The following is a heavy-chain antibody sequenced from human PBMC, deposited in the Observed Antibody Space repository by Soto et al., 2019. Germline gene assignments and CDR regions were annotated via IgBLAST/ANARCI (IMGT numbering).Heavy chain of an antibody. CDR3: ARGDSSDCSNGECSFYHIHDMDV. Sequence: ASVKVSCKASGYTFTSYGINWVRQAPGQGLEWLGRINPKSGGTSTAQKFQGWVTMTTDTSISTASMELTRLTSDDTAIYYCARGDSSDCSNGECSFYHIHDMDVWGQGTTVTVSS. CDR1: GYTFTSYG. CDR2: INPKSGGT. V-gene: IGHV1-2*04. J-gene: IGHJ6*02. D-gene: IGHD2-8*01.